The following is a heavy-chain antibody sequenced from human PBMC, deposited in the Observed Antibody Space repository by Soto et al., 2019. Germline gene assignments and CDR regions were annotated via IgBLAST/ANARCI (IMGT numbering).Heavy chain of an antibody. V-gene: IGHV1-8*01. Sequence: GASVKVSCKASGYTFTSYDINWVRQATGQGLEWMGWMDPNSGNTGYAQKFQGRVTMTRNTSISTAYMELSSLRSEDTAVYYCATADIVVVPAAMPFSYYYYYMDVWGKGTTVTVSS. D-gene: IGHD2-2*01. CDR3: ATADIVVVPAAMPFSYYYYYMDV. CDR2: MDPNSGNT. J-gene: IGHJ6*03. CDR1: GYTFTSYD.